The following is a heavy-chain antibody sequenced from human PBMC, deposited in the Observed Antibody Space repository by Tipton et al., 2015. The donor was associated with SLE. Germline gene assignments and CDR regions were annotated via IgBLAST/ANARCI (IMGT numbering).Heavy chain of an antibody. J-gene: IGHJ3*02. D-gene: IGHD4-17*01. V-gene: IGHV4-39*07. CDR2: IYYSGST. CDR3: ARDSTVPGAFDI. Sequence: TLSLTCTVSGDSISSSGYYWGWIRQPPGKGLEWIGSIYYSGSTYYNPSLKSRVTISVDTSKNQFSLKLSSVTAADTAVYYCARDSTVPGAFDIWGQGTMVTVSS. CDR1: GDSISSSGYY.